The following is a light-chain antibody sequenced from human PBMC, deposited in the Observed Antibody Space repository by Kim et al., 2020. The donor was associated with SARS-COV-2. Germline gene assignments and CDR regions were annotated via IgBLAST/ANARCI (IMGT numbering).Light chain of an antibody. CDR2: EAS. Sequence: ALVDNRVTSTCQTRKDINDYLNWYQQKPGKAPKLLFYEASNLETGVPSRFSGSGSGTDFTFTISSLQPEDIVTYYCQQYDNRPITFGQGTRLEIK. V-gene: IGKV1-33*01. J-gene: IGKJ5*01. CDR3: QQYDNRPIT. CDR1: KDINDY.